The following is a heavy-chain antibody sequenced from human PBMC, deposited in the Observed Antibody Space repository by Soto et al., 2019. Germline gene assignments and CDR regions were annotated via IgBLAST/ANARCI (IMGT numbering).Heavy chain of an antibody. CDR3: ARVDYGDFSGAFDI. CDR2: IYYSGST. Sequence: SETLSLTCTVSGDSISGYYWSWIRQPPGKGLEWIGYIYYSGSTNYNPSLKSRVTISVDTSKNQFSLKLSSVTAADTAVYYCARVDYGDFSGAFDIWGQGTMVTVSS. J-gene: IGHJ3*02. V-gene: IGHV4-59*01. CDR1: GDSISGYY. D-gene: IGHD4-17*01.